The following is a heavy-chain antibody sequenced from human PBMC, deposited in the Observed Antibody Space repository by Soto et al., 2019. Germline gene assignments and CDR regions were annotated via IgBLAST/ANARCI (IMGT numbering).Heavy chain of an antibody. V-gene: IGHV1-69*13. CDR3: ASLIG. D-gene: IGHD2-8*01. Sequence: SSVQGPCXASRYSITGCSMHWVRQAPGQGLEWMGWINPKNGATNYAQKFQGRVTITADESTSTAYMELSSLRSEDTAVYYCASLIGWGQGTLVTVSS. J-gene: IGHJ4*02. CDR2: INPKNGAT. CDR1: RYSITGCS.